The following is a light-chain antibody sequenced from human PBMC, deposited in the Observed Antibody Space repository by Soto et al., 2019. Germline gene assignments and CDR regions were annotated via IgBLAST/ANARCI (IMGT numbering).Light chain of an antibody. Sequence: IVMTQSPATLSVSPGERATLSCRASQSVSSNVAWYQQKPGQAPRLLIYGASTRATGIPARFDGSGSGTEFTLTIRSLQSEDFAVYYCQQYNNWPRGTFGQGTKVDIK. V-gene: IGKV3-15*01. CDR3: QQYNNWPRGT. CDR2: GAS. CDR1: QSVSSN. J-gene: IGKJ1*01.